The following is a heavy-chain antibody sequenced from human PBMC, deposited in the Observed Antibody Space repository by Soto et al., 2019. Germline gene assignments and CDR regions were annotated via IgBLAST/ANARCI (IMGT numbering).Heavy chain of an antibody. V-gene: IGHV1-18*01. CDR3: VMVDNYVTPTPQDV. Sequence: QVQLVQSGDEVKKPGASVKVSCKASGYIFVNYGIAWVRQAPGQGLEWMGWISPYTGNTHSATKVQGRITMTTDTTTRRAYMDVGSLTSDDTAVYYCVMVDNYVTPTPQDVWGQGTTVTVSS. J-gene: IGHJ6*02. CDR1: GYIFVNYG. D-gene: IGHD3-16*01. CDR2: ISPYTGNT.